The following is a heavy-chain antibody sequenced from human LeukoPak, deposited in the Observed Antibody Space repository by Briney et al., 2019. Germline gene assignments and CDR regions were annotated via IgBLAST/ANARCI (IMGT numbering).Heavy chain of an antibody. CDR1: GYTFTSYA. D-gene: IGHD6-19*01. V-gene: IGHV1-3*01. CDR3: ARVAVAGTYDWFDP. J-gene: IGHJ5*02. Sequence: ASVTVSCKASGYTFTSYAMQWVRQAHGQRREWMGWINAGNGNTKYSQKFQGRVTTTRDTSASTAYMELSSLRSEDTAVYYCARVAVAGTYDWFDPWGQGTLVTVSS. CDR2: INAGNGNT.